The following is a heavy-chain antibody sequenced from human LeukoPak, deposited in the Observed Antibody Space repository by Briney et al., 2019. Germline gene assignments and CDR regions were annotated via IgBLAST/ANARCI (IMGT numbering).Heavy chain of an antibody. CDR3: ARVRGSSSISASYFDY. D-gene: IGHD2-2*01. CDR2: IRSSRSHI. CDR1: GFTFSSYS. J-gene: IGHJ4*02. Sequence: GGSLRLSCAASGFTFSSYSMNWVRQAPGKGLEWVSSIRSSRSHIHYADSEKGRFTSSRDNAQKPPYLQMNSLRAEDTAVYYCARVRGSSSISASYFDYWGQGTLVTVSS. V-gene: IGHV3-21*01.